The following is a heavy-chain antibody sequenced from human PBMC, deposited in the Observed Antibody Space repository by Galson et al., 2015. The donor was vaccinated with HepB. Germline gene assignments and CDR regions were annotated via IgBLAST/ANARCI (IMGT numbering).Heavy chain of an antibody. CDR3: GRDHVGPPSSPSCPIEC. Sequence: SLRLSCAASGFPFRTFGMHWVRQAPGKGLEWVAVIWNDGSNKYYADSVKGRFTVSRDNSENTLYLQMNSLRAEDTAVYYCGRDHVGPPSSPSCPIECWGQGTLLTASS. CDR1: GFPFRTFG. D-gene: IGHD2-2*01. J-gene: IGHJ4*02. V-gene: IGHV3-33*01. CDR2: IWNDGSNK.